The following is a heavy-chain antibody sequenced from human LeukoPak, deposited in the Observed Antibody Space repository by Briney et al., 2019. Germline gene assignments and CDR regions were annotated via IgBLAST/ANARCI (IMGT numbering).Heavy chain of an antibody. V-gene: IGHV4-59*01. Sequence: SETLSLTCTVSGGSISGYYWSCIRQPPGRGLECVGYIFYSGSTNYNPSLKSRVIISVDTSKNQFSLKLSSVTAADTAVYYCARARYYYDSSGYLYFDYWGQGTLVTVSS. D-gene: IGHD3-22*01. CDR1: GGSISGYY. CDR3: ARARYYYDSSGYLYFDY. CDR2: IFYSGST. J-gene: IGHJ4*02.